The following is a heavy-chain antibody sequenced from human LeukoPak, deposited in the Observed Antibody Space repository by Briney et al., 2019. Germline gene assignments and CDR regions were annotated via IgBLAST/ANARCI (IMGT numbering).Heavy chain of an antibody. Sequence: PGGSLRLSCAASGFTFSDYSMSWVRQAPGKGLEWVSYISSSSSTVDYADSVKGRFTFSRDNAKNSLYLQMNSLRAEDTAVYYCARARAGDYWELPVPYFFDYWGQGTLVTVSS. V-gene: IGHV3-48*01. CDR3: ARARAGDYWELPVPYFFDY. J-gene: IGHJ4*02. CDR1: GFTFSDYS. D-gene: IGHD1-26*01. CDR2: ISSSSSTV.